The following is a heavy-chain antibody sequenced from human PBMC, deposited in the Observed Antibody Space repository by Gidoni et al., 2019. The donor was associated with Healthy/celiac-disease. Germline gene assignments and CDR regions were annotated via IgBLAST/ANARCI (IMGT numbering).Heavy chain of an antibody. CDR1: GFTFSSYE. CDR2: ISSSGSTI. V-gene: IGHV3-48*03. Sequence: EVQLVESGGGLVQPGGSLRLSCAASGFTFSSYEMNWVRQAPGKGLEWVSYISSSGSTIYYADSVKGRFTISRDIAKNSLYLQMNSLRAEDTAVYYCAHPDLLIDYWGQGTLVTVSS. CDR3: AHPDLLIDY. J-gene: IGHJ4*02. D-gene: IGHD2-21*01.